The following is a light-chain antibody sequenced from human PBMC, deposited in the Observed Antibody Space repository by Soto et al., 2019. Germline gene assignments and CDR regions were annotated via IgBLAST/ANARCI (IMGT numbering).Light chain of an antibody. V-gene: IGLV2-14*01. J-gene: IGLJ2*01. CDR1: TSDVGGYNH. CDR2: DVN. CDR3: SSYTNTNTLV. Sequence: QSVLIQPASVSGSPGQSITISCTGTTSDVGGYNHVSWFQQHPGKVPKLMIYDVNNRPSGVSNRFSGSKSGNTASLTISGLHAEDEAAYYCSSYTNTNTLVFGGGTKLTVL.